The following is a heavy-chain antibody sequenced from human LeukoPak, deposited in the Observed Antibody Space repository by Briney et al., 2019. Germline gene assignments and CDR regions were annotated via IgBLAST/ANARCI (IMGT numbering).Heavy chain of an antibody. CDR1: GLTLRKYA. CDR3: AKDLSGYYDSSGYYWVY. D-gene: IGHD3-22*01. Sequence: GGSLRLSCVASGLTLRKYAMSWVRQAPGKGLEWVSASSGDGGTTSHADSVKGRFTISRDNSKNTLYQQMNSLRAEDTAVYYCAKDLSGYYDSSGYYWVYWGQGTLVTVSS. J-gene: IGHJ4*02. V-gene: IGHV3-23*01. CDR2: SSGDGGTT.